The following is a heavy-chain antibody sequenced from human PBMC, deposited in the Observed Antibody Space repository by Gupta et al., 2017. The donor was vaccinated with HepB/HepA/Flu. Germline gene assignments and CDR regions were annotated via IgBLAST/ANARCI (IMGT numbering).Heavy chain of an antibody. CDR2: IKPKIDGGTT. CDR3: TREGCSSTTCYDAWFDP. CDR1: GFTFSNAW. Sequence: EVQLVESGGGLVNPGGSLRLSCAASGFTFSNAWMNWVRQAPGKGLEWVGRIKPKIDGGTTDYAAPVKGGFTISRDDSKNTLFLQMNSLKTEDTGVYYCTREGCSSTTCYDAWFDPWGQGTLVTVSS. D-gene: IGHD2-2*01. V-gene: IGHV3-15*01. J-gene: IGHJ5*02.